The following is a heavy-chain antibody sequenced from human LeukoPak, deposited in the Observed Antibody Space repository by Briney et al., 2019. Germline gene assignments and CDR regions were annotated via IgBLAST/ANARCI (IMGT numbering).Heavy chain of an antibody. V-gene: IGHV4-4*07. CDR1: GGSISSYY. CDR2: IYTSGST. Sequence: NPSETLSLTCTVSGGSISSYYWSWIRQPAGKGLEWIGRIYTSGSTNYNPSLKSRVTISVDTSKNQFSLKLSSVTAADTAVYFCARGPYSYDSSGAFDIWGQGTMVTVSS. J-gene: IGHJ3*02. D-gene: IGHD3-22*01. CDR3: ARGPYSYDSSGAFDI.